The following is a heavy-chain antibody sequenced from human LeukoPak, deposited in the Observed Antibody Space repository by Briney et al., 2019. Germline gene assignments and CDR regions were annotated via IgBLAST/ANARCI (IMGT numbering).Heavy chain of an antibody. Sequence: SETLSLTCTVSGGSISSSSYYWGWIRQPPGKGLEWIGSIYYCGSTYYHPSLKSRLTVSVDTSKNHFSLKLSSVTAADTAVYYCARPRRDGYIDAFDIWGQGTMVTVSP. J-gene: IGHJ3*02. CDR3: ARPRRDGYIDAFDI. D-gene: IGHD5-24*01. CDR1: GGSISSSSYY. CDR2: IYYCGST. V-gene: IGHV4-39*02.